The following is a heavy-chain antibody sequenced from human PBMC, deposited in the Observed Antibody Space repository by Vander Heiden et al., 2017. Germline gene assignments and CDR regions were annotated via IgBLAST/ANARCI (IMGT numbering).Heavy chain of an antibody. V-gene: IGHV3-23*01. J-gene: IGHJ4*02. CDR2: ISGSGGST. CDR1: GLTFRRYA. D-gene: IGHD3-3*01. CDR3: AKMGITIFGVDYYFDY. Sequence: EVQLLESGGGLVQPGGSLRLPCAATGLTFRRYAMSWVRQAPGKGLEWVSAISGSGGSTYYADSVKGRFTISRDNSKNTLYLQMNSLRAEDTAVYYCAKMGITIFGVDYYFDYWGQGTLVTVSS.